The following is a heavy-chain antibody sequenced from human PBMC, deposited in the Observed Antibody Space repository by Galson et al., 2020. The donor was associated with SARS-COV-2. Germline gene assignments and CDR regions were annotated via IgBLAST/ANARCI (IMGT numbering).Heavy chain of an antibody. Sequence: SETLSLTCIVSGGSISSGTYYWSWIRQPAEKGLEWIGRMYTSGPTNYNPSLKSRVTISVDTSKTQFSLKLSSVTAADTAVYYCARGLGNYYYYAMDVWGRGTTVTVSS. V-gene: IGHV4-61*02. CDR1: GGSISSGTYY. J-gene: IGHJ6*02. CDR2: MYTSGPT. CDR3: ARGLGNYYYYAMDV. D-gene: IGHD6-13*01.